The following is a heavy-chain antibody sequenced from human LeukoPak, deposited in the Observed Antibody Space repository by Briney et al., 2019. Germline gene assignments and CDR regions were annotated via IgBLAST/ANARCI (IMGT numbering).Heavy chain of an antibody. CDR1: GYTFTSYA. D-gene: IGHD6-6*01. CDR3: AREGALYSSSSSWGLFDY. J-gene: IGHJ4*02. CDR2: INTNTGNP. Sequence: ASVNVSCKASGYTFTSYAMNWVRQAPGQGLEWMGLINTNTGNPTYAPGFTGRFVFSLDTSVSTAYLQISSLKAEDTAVYYCAREGALYSSSSSWGLFDYWGQGTLVTVSS. V-gene: IGHV7-4-1*02.